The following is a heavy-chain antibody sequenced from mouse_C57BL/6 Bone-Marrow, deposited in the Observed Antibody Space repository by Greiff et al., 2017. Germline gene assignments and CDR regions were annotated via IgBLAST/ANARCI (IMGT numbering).Heavy chain of an antibody. CDR1: GYTFTDYY. D-gene: IGHD2-3*01. CDR3: ARRGSNDYFDY. CDR2: INPNNGGT. V-gene: IGHV1-26*01. J-gene: IGHJ2*01. Sequence: VQLQQSGPELVKPGASVKISCKASGYTFTDYYMNWVKQSHGKSLEWIGDINPNNGGTSYNQKFKGKATLTVDKSSSTAYMELRSLTSEDSAVYYCARRGSNDYFDYWGQGTTLTVSS.